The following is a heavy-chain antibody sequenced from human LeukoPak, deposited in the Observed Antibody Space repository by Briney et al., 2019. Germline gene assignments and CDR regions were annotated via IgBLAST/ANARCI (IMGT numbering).Heavy chain of an antibody. Sequence: GASVKVSCKASGYTFTSYDINWVRQATGQGLEWMGIINPSGGSTSYAQKFQGRVTMTRDTSTSTVYMELSSLRSEDTAVYYCARDMGAYQWLPDYWGQETLVTVSS. J-gene: IGHJ4*02. CDR3: ARDMGAYQWLPDY. D-gene: IGHD6-19*01. CDR1: GYTFTSYD. V-gene: IGHV1-46*01. CDR2: INPSGGST.